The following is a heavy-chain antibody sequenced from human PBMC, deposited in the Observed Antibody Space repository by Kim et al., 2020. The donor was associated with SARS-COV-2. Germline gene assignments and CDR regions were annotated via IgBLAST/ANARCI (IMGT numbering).Heavy chain of an antibody. CDR1: GGTFSSYA. V-gene: IGHV1-69*13. J-gene: IGHJ6*02. CDR2: IIPIFGTA. CDR3: ARGWDIVVVPAAMRYYYYGMDV. Sequence: SVKVSCKASGGTFSSYAISWVRQAPGQGLEWMGGIIPIFGTANYAQKFQGRVTITADESTSTAYMELSSLRSEDTAVYYCARGWDIVVVPAAMRYYYYGMDVWGQGTTVTVFS. D-gene: IGHD2-2*01.